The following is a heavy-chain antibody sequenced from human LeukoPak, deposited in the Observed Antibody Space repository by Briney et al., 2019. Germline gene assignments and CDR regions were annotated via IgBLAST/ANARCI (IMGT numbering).Heavy chain of an antibody. Sequence: ASVRVSCKVSGYTLTELSMHWVRQAPGKGLEWMGGFDPEDGETIYAQKFQGRVTMTEDTSTDTAYMELSSLRSEDTAVYYCAIVPGAGPYWYFDLWGRGTLVTVSS. D-gene: IGHD2-2*01. J-gene: IGHJ2*01. CDR2: FDPEDGET. V-gene: IGHV1-24*01. CDR1: GYTLTELS. CDR3: AIVPGAGPYWYFDL.